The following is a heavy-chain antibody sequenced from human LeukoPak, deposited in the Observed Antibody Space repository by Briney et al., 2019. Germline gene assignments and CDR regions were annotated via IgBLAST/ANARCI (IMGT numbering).Heavy chain of an antibody. Sequence: QTGGSLRLSCAASGFTFSSYWMSWVRQAPGKGLEWVANIKQDGSEKYYVDSVKGRFTISRDNAKNSLYLQMNSLRAEDTAVYYCAREGGGVVPAANWFDPWGQGTLVTVSS. J-gene: IGHJ5*02. D-gene: IGHD2-2*01. CDR3: AREGGGVVPAANWFDP. CDR2: IKQDGSEK. CDR1: GFTFSSYW. V-gene: IGHV3-7*01.